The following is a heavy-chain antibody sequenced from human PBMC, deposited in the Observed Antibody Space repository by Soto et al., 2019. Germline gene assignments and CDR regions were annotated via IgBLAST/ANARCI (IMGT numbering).Heavy chain of an antibody. CDR2: ISSTGRTI. CDR1: GFTFSNYY. J-gene: IGHJ4*02. V-gene: IGHV3-11*01. Sequence: GGSLRRSCGASGFTFSNYYLSWIRQAPGKGLEWVSYISSTGRTIYYADSVKGRFTVSRDNAQNSLSLKLNSLRVEDTAVYYCARSYSSGWEFDYWGQGPQVTVPS. D-gene: IGHD6-19*01. CDR3: ARSYSSGWEFDY.